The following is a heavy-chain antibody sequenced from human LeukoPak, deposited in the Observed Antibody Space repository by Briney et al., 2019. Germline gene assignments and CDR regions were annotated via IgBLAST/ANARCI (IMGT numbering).Heavy chain of an antibody. V-gene: IGHV4-59*01. J-gene: IGHJ4*02. Sequence: SETLSLTCTVSGGSISSYYWNWIRQPPGKGLEWIGYVYYSGSTNYNPSLKSRVTISVDTSKNQFSLKLSSVTAADTAVYYCARGADSSGYYSIFYFDYWGQGTLVTVSS. CDR3: ARGADSSGYYSIFYFDY. D-gene: IGHD3-22*01. CDR2: VYYSGST. CDR1: GGSISSYY.